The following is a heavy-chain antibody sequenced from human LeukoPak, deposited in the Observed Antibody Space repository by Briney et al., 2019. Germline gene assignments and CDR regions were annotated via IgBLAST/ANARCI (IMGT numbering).Heavy chain of an antibody. V-gene: IGHV3-33*01. J-gene: IGHJ5*02. Sequence: PGGSLRLSCAASGFTFSSYGMHWVRQAPGKGLEWVAVIWYDGSNKYYADSVKGRFTISRDNSKNTLYLQMNSLRAEDTAVYYCARGGYSYGNNWFDPWGQGTLDTVSS. D-gene: IGHD5-18*01. CDR3: ARGGYSYGNNWFDP. CDR2: IWYDGSNK. CDR1: GFTFSSYG.